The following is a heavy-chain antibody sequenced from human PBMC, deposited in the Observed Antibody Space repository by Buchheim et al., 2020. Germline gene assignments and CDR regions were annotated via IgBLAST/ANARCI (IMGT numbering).Heavy chain of an antibody. CDR3: ATARYIVVVPADHDAFDI. CDR2: IYYSGST. D-gene: IGHD2-2*01. V-gene: IGHV4-31*03. J-gene: IGHJ3*02. Sequence: QVQLQESGPGLVKPSQTLSLTCTVSGGSISSGDSYLNWIRQHPGKGLEWIGYIYYSGSTYYNPSLKSRVTISVDTSKNQFSLKLSSVTAADTAVYYCATARYIVVVPADHDAFDIWRQGK. CDR1: GGSISSGDSY.